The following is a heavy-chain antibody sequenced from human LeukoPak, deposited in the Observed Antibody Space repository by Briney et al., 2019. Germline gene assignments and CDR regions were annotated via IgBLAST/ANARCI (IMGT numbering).Heavy chain of an antibody. Sequence: SETLSLTCSVSGASVTNNNYYWVWVRQSPGKGLEWIGSIFDSENTYYNPSLRSRLTISVDTSWNQFSLKLSSVTAADTAVYYCARHSDGGYCSGASCYENWFDPWGQGTLVTVSS. V-gene: IGHV4-39*01. J-gene: IGHJ5*02. CDR3: ARHSDGGYCSGASCYENWFDP. D-gene: IGHD2-15*01. CDR1: GASVTNNNYY. CDR2: IFDSENT.